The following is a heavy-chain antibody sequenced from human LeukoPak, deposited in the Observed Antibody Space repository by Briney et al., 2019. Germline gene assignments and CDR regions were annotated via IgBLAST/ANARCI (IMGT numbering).Heavy chain of an antibody. V-gene: IGHV1-69*05. Sequence: ASVKVSCKASGGTFSSYAISWARQAPGQGLEWMGGIIPIFGTANYAQKFQGRVTITTDESTSTAYMELSSLRSEDTAVYYCARDYYDSSGYLTNGYWGQGTLVTVSS. CDR3: ARDYYDSSGYLTNGY. D-gene: IGHD3-22*01. CDR1: GGTFSSYA. J-gene: IGHJ4*02. CDR2: IIPIFGTA.